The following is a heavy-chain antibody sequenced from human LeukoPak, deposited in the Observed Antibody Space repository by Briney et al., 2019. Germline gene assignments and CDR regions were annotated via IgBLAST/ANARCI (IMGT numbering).Heavy chain of an antibody. J-gene: IGHJ5*02. D-gene: IGHD5-18*01. CDR2: ISSSGSTI. V-gene: IGHV3-48*03. Sequence: GGSLRLSCAASGVTFSSYEMNWVRHAPGKGLEWVSYISSSGSTIYCADPVKSRFTNSRDNAKNSLYLQMNSLRADDTAVYYCARVLVDTAMVIRSHWFDPWGQGTLVTVSS. CDR3: ARVLVDTAMVIRSHWFDP. CDR1: GVTFSSYE.